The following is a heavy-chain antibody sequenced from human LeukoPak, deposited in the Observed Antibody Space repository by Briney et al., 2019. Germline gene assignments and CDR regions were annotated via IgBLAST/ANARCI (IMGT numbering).Heavy chain of an antibody. Sequence: GGSLRLSCAASGFTFSSAPMSWVRQAPGRGLEWVSVIGGSGGNTNYADSVRGRFTISRDNSKNTLYLQMNSLRAEDTAVYYCAQWHTVDYWGQGTLVTVSS. D-gene: IGHD2-8*01. V-gene: IGHV3-23*01. J-gene: IGHJ4*02. CDR2: IGGSGGNT. CDR1: GFTFSSAP. CDR3: AQWHTVDY.